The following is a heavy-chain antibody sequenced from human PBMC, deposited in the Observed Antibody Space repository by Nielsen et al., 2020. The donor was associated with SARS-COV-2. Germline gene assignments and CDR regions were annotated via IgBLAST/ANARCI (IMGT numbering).Heavy chain of an antibody. V-gene: IGHV3-33*01. D-gene: IGHD3-10*01. CDR1: GFTFSSYG. CDR2: IWYDGSNK. CDR3: ARDPLWFGEPRPYYFDY. Sequence: GESLKISCAASGFTFSSYGMHWVRQAPGKGLEWVAVIWYDGSNKYYADSVKGRFTISRDNAKNSLYLQMNSLRAEDTAVYYCARDPLWFGEPRPYYFDYWGQGTLVTVSS. J-gene: IGHJ4*02.